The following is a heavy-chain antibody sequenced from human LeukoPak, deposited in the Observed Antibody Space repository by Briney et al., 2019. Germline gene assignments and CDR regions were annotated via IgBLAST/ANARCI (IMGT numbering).Heavy chain of an antibody. CDR3: ATYSSSSNHNWFDP. CDR1: GFTFSSYA. J-gene: IGHJ5*02. V-gene: IGHV3-23*01. D-gene: IGHD6-6*01. Sequence: GGSLRLSCAASGFTFSSYAMSWVRQAPRKGLEWVSAISGSGGSTYYADSVKGRFTISRDNSKNTLYLQMNSLRAEDTAVYYCATYSSSSNHNWFDPWGQGTLVTVSS. CDR2: ISGSGGST.